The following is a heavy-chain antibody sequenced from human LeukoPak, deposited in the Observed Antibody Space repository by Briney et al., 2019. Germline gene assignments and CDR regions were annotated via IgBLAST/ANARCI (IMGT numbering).Heavy chain of an antibody. D-gene: IGHD3-22*01. J-gene: IGHJ4*02. V-gene: IGHV1-24*01. Sequence: ASVKVSCKVPGYTLTELSMHWVRQAPGKGLEWMGGFDPEDGETIYAQKFQGRVTMTEDTSTDTAYMELSSLRSEDTAVYYCATETYYYDSSGYLFDYWGQGTLVTVSP. CDR1: GYTLTELS. CDR2: FDPEDGET. CDR3: ATETYYYDSSGYLFDY.